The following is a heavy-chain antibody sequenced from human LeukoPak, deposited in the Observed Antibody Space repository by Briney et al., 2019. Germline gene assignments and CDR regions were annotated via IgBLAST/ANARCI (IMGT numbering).Heavy chain of an antibody. CDR3: ARGGYGAHMG. CDR1: GFTFSSFW. V-gene: IGHV3-74*01. J-gene: IGHJ4*02. D-gene: IGHD4/OR15-4a*01. CDR2: INSDGTIR. Sequence: PGGSLRLSCAASGFTFSSFWMHWVRQVPGKGLVWVSGINSDGTIRSYADSVKGRFSISRDNAKTTVYLQMNSLRVEDTAVYYCARGGYGAHMGWGQGTLVTVSS.